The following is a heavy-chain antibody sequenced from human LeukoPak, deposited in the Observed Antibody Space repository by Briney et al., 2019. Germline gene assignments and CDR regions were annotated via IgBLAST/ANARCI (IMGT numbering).Heavy chain of an antibody. Sequence: SETLSLTCTVSGGSISSGDYYWSWIRQPPGKGLEWIGYIYYSGSTYYNPSLKSRVTISVDTSKNQFSLKLSSVTAADTAVYYCARFHGGNSEDAFDIWGQGTTVTVSS. V-gene: IGHV4-30-4*01. CDR2: IYYSGST. CDR3: ARFHGGNSEDAFDI. D-gene: IGHD4-23*01. J-gene: IGHJ3*02. CDR1: GGSISSGDYY.